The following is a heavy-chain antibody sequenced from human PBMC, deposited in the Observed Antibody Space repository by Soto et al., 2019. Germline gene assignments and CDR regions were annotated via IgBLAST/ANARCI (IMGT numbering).Heavy chain of an antibody. J-gene: IGHJ2*01. CDR3: ARPTGPRYSSSWYDDWYFDL. V-gene: IGHV5-51*01. D-gene: IGHD6-13*01. CDR2: IYPGDSDT. Sequence: GESLKISCKGSGYSFTSYWIGWVRQMPGKGLEWMGIIYPGDSDTRYSPSFQGQVTISADKSISTAYLQWSSLKASDTAMYYCARPTGPRYSSSWYDDWYFDLWGRGTLVTVSS. CDR1: GYSFTSYW.